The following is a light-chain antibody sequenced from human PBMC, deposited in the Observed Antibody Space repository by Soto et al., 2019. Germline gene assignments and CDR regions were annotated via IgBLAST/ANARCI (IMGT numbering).Light chain of an antibody. Sequence: IVLTQSPGTLSLSLGERATLSCRTSQSVSSTDLAWYQQKPGQAPRLLIFGASNRATGIPDRFSGSGSGTDFTLTISRLEPEDFAVYYCQQYDTLPAWTFGQGTKVDIK. CDR1: QSVSSTD. CDR3: QQYDTLPAWT. V-gene: IGKV3-20*01. CDR2: GAS. J-gene: IGKJ1*01.